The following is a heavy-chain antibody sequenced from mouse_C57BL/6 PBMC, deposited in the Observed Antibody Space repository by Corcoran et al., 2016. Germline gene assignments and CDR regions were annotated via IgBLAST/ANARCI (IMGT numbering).Heavy chain of an antibody. V-gene: IGHV1-18*01. Sequence: EVQLQQSGPELVKPGASVKIPCKASGYTFTDYNMDWVKQSHGKSLEWIGDINPNNGGTIYNQKFKGKATLTVDKSSSTAYMELRSLTSEDTAVYYCAREGVITTGGYFDVWGTGTTVTVSS. CDR2: INPNNGGT. CDR1: GYTFTDYN. J-gene: IGHJ1*03. CDR3: AREGVITTGGYFDV. D-gene: IGHD1-1*01.